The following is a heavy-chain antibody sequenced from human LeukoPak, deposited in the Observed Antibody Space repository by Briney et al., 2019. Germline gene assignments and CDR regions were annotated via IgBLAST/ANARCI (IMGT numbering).Heavy chain of an antibody. V-gene: IGHV1-8*01. Sequence: ASVRVSCKASGYTFTSYDINWVRQATGQGLEWMGRMNPNSGNTGYAQKFQGRVTMTRNTSISTAYMELSSLRSEDTAVYYCARSYCSGGSCYTGLYWGQGTLVTVSS. J-gene: IGHJ4*02. CDR3: ARSYCSGGSCYTGLY. CDR2: MNPNSGNT. D-gene: IGHD2-15*01. CDR1: GYTFTSYD.